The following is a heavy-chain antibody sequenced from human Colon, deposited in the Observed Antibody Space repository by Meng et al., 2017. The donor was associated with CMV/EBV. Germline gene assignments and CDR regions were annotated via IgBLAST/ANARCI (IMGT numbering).Heavy chain of an antibody. V-gene: IGHV1-2*02. Sequence: ASVKVSCKASGYTFAGAYIHWVRQAPGQGLDWMGWINPNRGSTKYAQKFQGRVSMARDTSINTAYMELSNLRSDDTAVYYCGRVAGGDRYGMDVWGQGTRVTVSS. CDR3: GRVAGGDRYGMDV. CDR1: GYTFAGAY. D-gene: IGHD3-16*01. J-gene: IGHJ6*02. CDR2: INPNRGST.